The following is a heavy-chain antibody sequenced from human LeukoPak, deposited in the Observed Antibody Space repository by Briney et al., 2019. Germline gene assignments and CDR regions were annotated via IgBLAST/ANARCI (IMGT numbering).Heavy chain of an antibody. CDR2: IYYSGST. D-gene: IGHD3-22*01. V-gene: IGHV4-31*03. J-gene: IGHJ4*02. CDR1: GGSISSGGYY. Sequence: SETLSLTCTVSGGSISSGGYYWSWLRQHPGKGLEWIGYIYYSGSTYYNPSLKSRVTISVDTSKNQFSLKLSSVTAADTAVYYCARGPNKSLTMTFDYWGQGTLVTVSS. CDR3: ARGPNKSLTMTFDY.